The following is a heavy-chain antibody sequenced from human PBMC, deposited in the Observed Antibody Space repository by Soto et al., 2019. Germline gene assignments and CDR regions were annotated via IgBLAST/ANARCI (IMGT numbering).Heavy chain of an antibody. J-gene: IGHJ4*02. D-gene: IGHD3-10*01. V-gene: IGHV3-23*01. CDR1: GFTFSSYA. CDR2: ISNSGGAT. Sequence: GGSLRLSCAVSGFTFSSYAMSWVRQAPGKGLEWVSAISNSGGATHYADSVRGRLTISRDNSKNTLYLQMNSLRVEDTAVYYCAKARSSASGGSSFFDFWGQGTLVTVSS. CDR3: AKARSSASGGSSFFDF.